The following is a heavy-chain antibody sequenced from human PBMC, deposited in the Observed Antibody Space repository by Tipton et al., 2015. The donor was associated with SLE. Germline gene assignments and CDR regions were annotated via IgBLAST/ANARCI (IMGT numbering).Heavy chain of an antibody. J-gene: IGHJ2*01. D-gene: IGHD3-16*01. Sequence: TLSLTCTVSGGSISSSGYDWGWIRQPPGKGLEWIGSFYHSGSTYYNPSLKSRVTISVDTSKNQFSLKLSSVTAADTAVYFCARQRGYYDGTPFPPWNFDLWGRGTQVTVSS. CDR2: FYHSGST. CDR1: GGSISSSGYD. CDR3: ARQRGYYDGTPFPPWNFDL. V-gene: IGHV4-39*07.